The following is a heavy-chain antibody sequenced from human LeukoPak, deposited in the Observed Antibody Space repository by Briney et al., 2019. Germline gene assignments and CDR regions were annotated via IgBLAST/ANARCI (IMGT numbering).Heavy chain of an antibody. CDR1: GFTFDTHT. J-gene: IGHJ4*02. CDR2: IHDDGAKT. V-gene: IGHV3-23*01. D-gene: IGHD3-10*01. Sequence: QPGGSLRLSCAASGFTFDTHTMTWVRQAPGKGLEWVSSIHDDGAKTYYADSVKGRFTISRDNSKYTLFLQMNSLRADDTALYYCAKPLRPTPSYVDSWGQGTLVTVSS. CDR3: AKPLRPTPSYVDS.